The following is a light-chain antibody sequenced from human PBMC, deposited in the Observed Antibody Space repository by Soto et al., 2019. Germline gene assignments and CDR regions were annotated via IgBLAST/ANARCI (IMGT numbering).Light chain of an antibody. V-gene: IGKV3-20*01. CDR3: QQYGSSPGLFT. CDR2: GAS. CDR1: QSVSSSY. J-gene: IGKJ3*01. Sequence: EIVLTQSPGTLSLSPGERATLSCRASQSVSSSYLAWFQQKPGQAPRLLIYGASNRATGIPDRFSGSGSGTDFTLTISRLEPEDFAVYYCQQYGSSPGLFTFGPGTKVDIK.